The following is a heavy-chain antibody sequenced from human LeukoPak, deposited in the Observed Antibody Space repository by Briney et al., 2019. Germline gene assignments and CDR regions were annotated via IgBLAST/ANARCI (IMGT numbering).Heavy chain of an antibody. CDR3: ARGGGWYAGTSIQH. CDR2: IYYSGST. V-gene: IGHV4-59*08. CDR1: GGSISSYY. Sequence: SETLSLTCTVSGGSISSYYWSWIRQPPGKGLEWIGYIYYSGSTNYNPSLKSRVTISVDTSKNQFSLKLSSVTAADTAVYYCARGGGWYAGTSIQHWGQGTLVTVSS. D-gene: IGHD6-19*01. J-gene: IGHJ1*01.